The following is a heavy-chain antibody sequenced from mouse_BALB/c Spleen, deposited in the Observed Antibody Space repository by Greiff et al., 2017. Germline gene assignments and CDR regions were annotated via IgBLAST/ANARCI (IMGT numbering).Heavy chain of an antibody. CDR3: ARWGDYDYAMDD. D-gene: IGHD2-4*01. V-gene: IGHV5-17*02. J-gene: IGHJ4*01. CDR1: GFTFSSFG. CDR2: ISSGSSTI. Sequence: EVMLVESGGGLVQPGGSRKLSCAASGFTFSSFGMHWVRQAPEKGLEWVAYISSGSSTIYYADTVKGRFTISRDNPKNTLFLQMTSLRSEDTAMYYCARWGDYDYAMDDWGQGTSVTVSS.